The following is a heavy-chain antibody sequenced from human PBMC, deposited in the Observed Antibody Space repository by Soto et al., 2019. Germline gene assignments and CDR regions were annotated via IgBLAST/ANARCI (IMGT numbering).Heavy chain of an antibody. J-gene: IGHJ6*02. CDR2: ISAYNGNT. CDR1: GYTFTSYG. V-gene: IGHV1-18*01. CDR3: ARPTYAPRYYYGMDV. D-gene: IGHD3-16*01. Sequence: ASVKVSCKASGYTFTSYGISWVRQAPGQGLEWMGWISAYNGNTNYAQKLQGRVTMTTDTSTSTAYMELRSLRSDDTAVYYCARPTYAPRYYYGMDVWGQGTTVTVSS.